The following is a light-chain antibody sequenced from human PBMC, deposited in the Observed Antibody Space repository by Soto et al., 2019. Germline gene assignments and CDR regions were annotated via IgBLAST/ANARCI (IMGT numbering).Light chain of an antibody. V-gene: IGKV1-12*01. CDR1: QGIPSW. CDR2: AAS. J-gene: IGKJ4*01. CDR3: QQANCIPLT. Sequence: EIQMTQSPSSVSASVGDRVTITCRASQGIPSWLAWYQQKRGKAPILLIYAASTLQNGVPSRFRGSGAETAFTHSISTLHPEDSVTYYCQQANCIPLTFGGGTKVEIK.